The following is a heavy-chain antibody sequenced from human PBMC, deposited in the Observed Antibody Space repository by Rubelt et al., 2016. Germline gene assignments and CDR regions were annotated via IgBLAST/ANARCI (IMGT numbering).Heavy chain of an antibody. CDR2: IWYDGSDK. D-gene: IGHD3/OR15-3a*01. J-gene: IGHJ5*02. V-gene: IGHV3-33*06. CDR1: GIIFSNYA. Sequence: GRSLRLSCAPSGIIFSNYAMHWVRQAPGKGLEWVAIIWYDGSDKYYSDSVKGRCTISRDNSKNTLYLQMNSRRAEDTALYYCAKGTGNSPPGTRLIDHWGQGTLITVSS. CDR3: AKGTGNSPPGTRLIDH.